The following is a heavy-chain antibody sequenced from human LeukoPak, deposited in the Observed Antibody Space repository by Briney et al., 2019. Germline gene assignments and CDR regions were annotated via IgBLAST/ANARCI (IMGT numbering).Heavy chain of an antibody. Sequence: SETLSLTCTVSGGSISSYYWSWIRQPPGKGLEWIGYIYYSGSTNYNPSLKSRVTISVDTSKNQFSLKLSSVTAADTAVYYCARKFELAGDFDYWGQGTPVTVSS. V-gene: IGHV4-59*01. J-gene: IGHJ4*02. D-gene: IGHD6-19*01. CDR2: IYYSGST. CDR1: GGSISSYY. CDR3: ARKFELAGDFDY.